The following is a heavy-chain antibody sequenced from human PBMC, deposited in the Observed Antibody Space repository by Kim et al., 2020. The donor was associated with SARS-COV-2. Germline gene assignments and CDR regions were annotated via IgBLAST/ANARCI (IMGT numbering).Heavy chain of an antibody. D-gene: IGHD2-15*01. CDR2: ISSSSDYI. CDR3: TRARWTPNYYFDY. CDR1: GFTFSTNN. Sequence: GGSLRLSCAASGFTFSTNNINWVHQAPGKGLEWVSSISSSSDYIYYADSVKGRFTISRDNAKNSLYLQMNSLRAEDTAIYYCTRARWTPNYYFDYWGQGTLVTVSS. V-gene: IGHV3-21*01. J-gene: IGHJ4*02.